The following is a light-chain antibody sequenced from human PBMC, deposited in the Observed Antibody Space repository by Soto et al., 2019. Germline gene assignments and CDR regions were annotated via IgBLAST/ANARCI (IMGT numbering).Light chain of an antibody. V-gene: IGLV2-23*01. CDR1: SSDVGSYNL. Sequence: QSALTQPASVSGSPGQSFTISCTGTSSDVGSYNLVSWYQQHPGKAPKLMIYEGSKRPSGVSNRFSGSKSGNTASLTISGLQAEDEADYYCCSYASSGTLVIFGGGTKLTVL. J-gene: IGLJ2*01. CDR3: CSYASSGTLVI. CDR2: EGS.